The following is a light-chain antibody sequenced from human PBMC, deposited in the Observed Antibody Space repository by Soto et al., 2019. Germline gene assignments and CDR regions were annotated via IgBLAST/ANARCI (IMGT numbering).Light chain of an antibody. V-gene: IGLV2-23*02. Sequence: QSVLTQPASVSGSPGQSITISCTGTSSDVGSYNLVSWYQQHPGKAPKLMINEVSKRPSGVSNRFSGSKSGNTASLTISGLQAEDEADYYCCSYAGSSTLVFGGGTKLTVL. J-gene: IGLJ2*01. CDR1: SSDVGSYNL. CDR2: EVS. CDR3: CSYAGSSTLV.